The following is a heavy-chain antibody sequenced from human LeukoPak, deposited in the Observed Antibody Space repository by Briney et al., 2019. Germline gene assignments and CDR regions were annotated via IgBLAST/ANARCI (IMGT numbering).Heavy chain of an antibody. Sequence: PSETLSLTCAVYGGSFSGYYWSWIRQPPGKGLEWIGEINHSGSTNYNPSLKSRVTISVDTSKNQFSLKLSSVTAADTAVYYCARGGLATIGDWFDPWGQGTLVTVSS. V-gene: IGHV4-34*01. J-gene: IGHJ5*02. D-gene: IGHD5-24*01. CDR2: INHSGST. CDR1: GGSFSGYY. CDR3: ARGGLATIGDWFDP.